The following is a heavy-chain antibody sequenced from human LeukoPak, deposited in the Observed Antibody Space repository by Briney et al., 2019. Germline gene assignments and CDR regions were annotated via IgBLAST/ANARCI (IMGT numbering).Heavy chain of an antibody. D-gene: IGHD6-19*01. J-gene: IGHJ4*02. CDR1: GFTLNNYA. CDR2: ISSSGDAT. CDR3: AKAGAGYSSAPPFDY. V-gene: IGHV3-23*01. Sequence: PGVSLRLSCAASGFTLNNYAMNWVRQAPGEGLEGVSLISSSGDATYYADSVQGRFTISRDNSKNTLYLQMHSLRAEATDVYYCAKAGAGYSSAPPFDYWGQGTLVTVS.